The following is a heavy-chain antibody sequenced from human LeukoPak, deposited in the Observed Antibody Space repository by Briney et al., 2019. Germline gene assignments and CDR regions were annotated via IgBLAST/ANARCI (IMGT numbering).Heavy chain of an antibody. D-gene: IGHD3-22*01. CDR1: GYAFTSYD. CDR2: MNPNSGNT. Sequence: ASVKVSCKASGYAFTSYDINWVRQATGQGLEWMGWMNPNSGNTGYAQKFQGRVTMTRNTSISTAYMELSSLRSEDTAVYYCARDPRTAYYDSSGYYYPPARYEAYFDYWGQGTLVTVSS. V-gene: IGHV1-8*01. CDR3: ARDPRTAYYDSSGYYYPPARYEAYFDY. J-gene: IGHJ4*02.